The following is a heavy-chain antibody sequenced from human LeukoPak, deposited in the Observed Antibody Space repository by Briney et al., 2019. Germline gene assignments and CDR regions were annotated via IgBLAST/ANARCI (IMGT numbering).Heavy chain of an antibody. CDR2: IKQDGSEK. CDR1: GFTFSSYW. V-gene: IGHV3-7*01. D-gene: IGHD3-16*02. CDR3: ARAASGAYVWGSYLYYFDY. J-gene: IGHJ4*02. Sequence: PGGSLRLSCAASGFTFSSYWMSWVRQAPGKGREWVANIKQDGSEKYYVDSVKGRFTISRDNAKNSLYLQMNSLRAEDTAVYYCARAASGAYVWGSYLYYFDYWGQGTLVTVSS.